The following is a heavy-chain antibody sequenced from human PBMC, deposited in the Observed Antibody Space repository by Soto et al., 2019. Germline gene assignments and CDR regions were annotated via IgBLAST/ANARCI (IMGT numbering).Heavy chain of an antibody. CDR1: RFTFKNYA. J-gene: IGHJ4*02. D-gene: IGHD7-27*01. CDR3: AKAPGRSVPNYVDF. Sequence: EVQLLESGGGLARPGGSLRLSCKASRFTFKNYAISWVRQAPGKWLEWVAAISGSGGGTYYADSVKGRFTISRDNSYNTLYLQMTNLRAEDTATYYCAKAPGRSVPNYVDFWGQGPLVTVSS. CDR2: ISGSGGGT. V-gene: IGHV3-23*01.